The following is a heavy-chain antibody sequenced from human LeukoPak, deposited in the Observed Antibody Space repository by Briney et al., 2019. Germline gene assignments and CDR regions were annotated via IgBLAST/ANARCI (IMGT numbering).Heavy chain of an antibody. CDR1: GSTFSSYT. Sequence: PAASVKVSCKASGSTFSSYTISWVRQAPGQGLEWMGRIIPILGIANYAQKFQGRVTITADKSTSTAYMELSSLRSEDTAVYYCARDYYDSSGYFDYWGQGTLVTVSS. D-gene: IGHD3-22*01. V-gene: IGHV1-69*04. CDR2: IIPILGIA. CDR3: ARDYYDSSGYFDY. J-gene: IGHJ4*02.